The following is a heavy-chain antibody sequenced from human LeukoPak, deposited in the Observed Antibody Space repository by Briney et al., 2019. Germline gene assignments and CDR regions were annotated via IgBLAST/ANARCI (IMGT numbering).Heavy chain of an antibody. CDR3: XRXXXXYGIDY. V-gene: IGHV3-7*01. Sequence: GGSLRLSCAASGFTFSSYWMNWVRQAPGKGLEWVANIKEHGSEKYYVYSVSGRSTISRDNDKKSLHLQMNILRAETTACYYSXRXXXXYGIDYXGQGTLVTVSS. CDR1: GFTFSSYW. D-gene: IGHD4-17*01. CDR2: IKEHGSEK. J-gene: IGHJ4*02.